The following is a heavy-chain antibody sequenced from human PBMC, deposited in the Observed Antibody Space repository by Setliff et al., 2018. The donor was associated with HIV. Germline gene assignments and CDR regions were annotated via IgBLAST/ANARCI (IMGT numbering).Heavy chain of an antibody. CDR1: GGSISSSSYC. CDR2: IYYSGST. J-gene: IGHJ3*02. D-gene: IGHD6-13*01. Sequence: SETLSLTCTVSGGSISSSSYCWGWIRQPPGKGLEWIGSIYYSGSTYYNPSLKSRVTISVDTSKNQFSLKLSSVTAADTAVYYCARRIAAAGDAFDIWGQGTMVTVSS. CDR3: ARRIAAAGDAFDI. V-gene: IGHV4-39*01.